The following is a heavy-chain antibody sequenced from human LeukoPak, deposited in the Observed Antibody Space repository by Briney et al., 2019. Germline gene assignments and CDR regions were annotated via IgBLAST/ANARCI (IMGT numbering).Heavy chain of an antibody. Sequence: GESLKISCKSPGYRFTSYWIGWVRQMPGKGLEWMGIIYPGDSDTRYSPSFQGQVTISADKSISTAYLQWSSLKASDTAIYYCARRGLLMESPMDVWGQGTTVTVYS. CDR2: IYPGDSDT. D-gene: IGHD3-9*01. CDR1: GYRFTSYW. V-gene: IGHV5-51*01. CDR3: ARRGLLMESPMDV. J-gene: IGHJ6*02.